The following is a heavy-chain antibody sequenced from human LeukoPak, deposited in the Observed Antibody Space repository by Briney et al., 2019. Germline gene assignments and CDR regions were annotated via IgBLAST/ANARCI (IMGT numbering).Heavy chain of an antibody. Sequence: YIYYSASTNYNPSLKSRVTISVDTSKNQFSLKLSSVTAADTAVYYCAAGGATMGFDAFDIWGQGTMVTVSS. V-gene: IGHV4-59*01. J-gene: IGHJ3*02. D-gene: IGHD1-26*01. CDR3: AAGGATMGFDAFDI. CDR2: IYYSAST.